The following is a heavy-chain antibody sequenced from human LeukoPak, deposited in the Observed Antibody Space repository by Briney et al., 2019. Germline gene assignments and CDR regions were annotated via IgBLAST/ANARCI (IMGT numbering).Heavy chain of an antibody. Sequence: PGRSLRLSCAASGFTFSSYGMHWVRQAPGKGLEWGAVIWYDGSNKYYADSVKGRFTISRDNSKNPLYLQMNSLRAEDTAVYYCARGYYGSGSSPAAYWGQGTLVTVSS. CDR3: ARGYYGSGSSPAAY. J-gene: IGHJ4*02. CDR2: IWYDGSNK. V-gene: IGHV3-33*01. CDR1: GFTFSSYG. D-gene: IGHD3-10*01.